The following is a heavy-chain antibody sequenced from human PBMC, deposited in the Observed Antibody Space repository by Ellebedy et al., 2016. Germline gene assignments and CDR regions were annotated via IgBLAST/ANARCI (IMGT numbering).Heavy chain of an antibody. CDR3: AKAAPYYGSGTYYPDY. Sequence: GESLKISCAASGFTFSSYAMSWVRQAPGKGLEWVSALSSDGRSTFFADSVRGRFTTSRDNSKDTLYLQMSSLRAEDTAVYYCAKAAPYYGSGTYYPDYWGQGTLVTVSS. D-gene: IGHD3-10*01. V-gene: IGHV3-23*01. CDR2: LSSDGRST. CDR1: GFTFSSYA. J-gene: IGHJ4*02.